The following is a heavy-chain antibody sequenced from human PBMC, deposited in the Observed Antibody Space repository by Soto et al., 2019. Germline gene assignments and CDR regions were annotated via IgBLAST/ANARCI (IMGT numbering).Heavy chain of an antibody. CDR1: GVTFSSYA. Sequence: GGSLRLSCAASGVTFSSYAIHWVRQAPGKGLEWVALISYDGSNKYYADSVKGRFTISRDNSKNTLYLQMNSLRAEDTAVYYCARHKRDLRFLEWSYYFDYWGQGTLVTVSS. D-gene: IGHD3-3*01. CDR3: ARHKRDLRFLEWSYYFDY. J-gene: IGHJ4*02. V-gene: IGHV3-30-3*01. CDR2: ISYDGSNK.